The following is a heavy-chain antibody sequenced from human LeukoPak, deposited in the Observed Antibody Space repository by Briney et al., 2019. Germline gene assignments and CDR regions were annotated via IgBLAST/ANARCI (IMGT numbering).Heavy chain of an antibody. V-gene: IGHV4-61*08. D-gene: IGHD3-22*01. CDR3: ARGGSGYYPDNWFDP. Sequence: SETLSLTCTVSGSSISSGGYYWSWIRQHPRKGLEWIGYIYYSGSTNYNPSLKSRVTISVDTSKNQFSLKLSSVTAADTAVYYCARGGSGYYPDNWFDPWGQGTLVTVSS. J-gene: IGHJ5*02. CDR2: IYYSGST. CDR1: GSSISSGGYY.